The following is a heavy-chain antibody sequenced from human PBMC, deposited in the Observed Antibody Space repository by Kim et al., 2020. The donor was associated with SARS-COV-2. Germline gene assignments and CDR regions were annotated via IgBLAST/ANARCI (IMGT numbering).Heavy chain of an antibody. Sequence: SETLSLTCTVSGGSISSGSYYWSWIRQPAGKGLEWIVRIYTSGSTNYNPSLKSRVTISVDTSKNQFSLKLSSVPAADTAVYYCARGVDTAMAADFDYWGQGTLVTVSS. D-gene: IGHD5-18*01. V-gene: IGHV4-61*02. CDR2: IYTSGST. CDR1: GGSISSGSYY. J-gene: IGHJ4*02. CDR3: ARGVDTAMAADFDY.